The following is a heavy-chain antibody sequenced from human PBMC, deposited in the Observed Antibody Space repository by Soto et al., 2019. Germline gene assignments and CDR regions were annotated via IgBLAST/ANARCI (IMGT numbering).Heavy chain of an antibody. CDR3: ARASSLYEGNRFDP. CDR2: ISFSGNT. CDR1: GGSINSYY. D-gene: IGHD3-22*01. V-gene: IGHV4-59*01. Sequence: QVQLQESGPGLVKPSETLSLTCSVSGGSINSYYWTWIRQSPEKGLEWVGCISFSGNTYYNPSLKRRVAISLDTPKKPFSLNLNSVTAADTAVYYCARASSLYEGNRFDPWGPGALVIVSS. J-gene: IGHJ5*02.